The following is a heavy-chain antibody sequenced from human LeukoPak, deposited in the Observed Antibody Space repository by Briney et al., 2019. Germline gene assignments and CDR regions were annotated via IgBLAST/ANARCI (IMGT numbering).Heavy chain of an antibody. CDR3: ARTPYYDYVSGSYRYVLYYFDY. V-gene: IGHV4-39*01. D-gene: IGHD3-16*02. Sequence: SETLSLTCTVSGGSISSSSYYWGWIRQPPGKGLEWIGSIYYSGSTYYNPSLKSRVTISVDTSKSQFSLRLSSVTAADTAVYYCARTPYYDYVSGSYRYVLYYFDYWGQGTLVTVSS. CDR1: GGSISSSSYY. CDR2: IYYSGST. J-gene: IGHJ4*02.